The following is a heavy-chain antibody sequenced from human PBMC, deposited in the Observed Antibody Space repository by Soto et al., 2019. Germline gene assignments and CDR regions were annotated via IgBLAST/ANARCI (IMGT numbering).Heavy chain of an antibody. CDR2: IYWDDDK. CDR1: GFSLTTSGVG. CDR3: AHRVLRTVFGVVTTTAIYFDF. D-gene: IGHD3-3*01. Sequence: QITLNESGPTQVKPRQTLTLTCTFSGFSLTTSGVGVGWIRQSPGKAPEWLALIYWDDDKRYSPSLKSRLTITKDTSKNQVLLTVADLDPADTATYYCAHRVLRTVFGVVTTTAIYFDFWGQGTPVAVSS. V-gene: IGHV2-5*02. J-gene: IGHJ4*02.